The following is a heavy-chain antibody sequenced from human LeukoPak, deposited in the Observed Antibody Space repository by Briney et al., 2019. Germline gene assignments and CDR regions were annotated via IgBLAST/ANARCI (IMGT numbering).Heavy chain of an antibody. CDR2: IYYSGST. CDR3: ARYYYSNYEYYFDY. CDR1: GGSISSGGYY. Sequence: PSQTLSLTCTVSGGSISSGGYYWSWIRQPPGKGLEWIGYIYYSGSTNYNPSLKSRVTISVDTSKNQFSLKLSSVTAADTAVYYCARYYYSNYEYYFDYWGQGTLVTVSS. D-gene: IGHD4-11*01. J-gene: IGHJ4*02. V-gene: IGHV4-61*08.